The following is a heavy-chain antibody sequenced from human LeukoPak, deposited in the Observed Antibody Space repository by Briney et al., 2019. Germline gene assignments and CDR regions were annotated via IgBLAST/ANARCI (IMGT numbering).Heavy chain of an antibody. CDR2: IYHSGST. J-gene: IGHJ3*02. CDR3: ARHPSMIVVGGAFDI. CDR1: GYSISSGYY. D-gene: IGHD3-22*01. Sequence: SETLSLTCTVSGYSISSGYYWGWIRQPPGKGLEWIGSIYHSGSTYYNPSLKSRVTISVDTSKNQFSLKLSSVTAADTAVYYCARHPSMIVVGGAFDIWGQGTMVTVSS. V-gene: IGHV4-38-2*02.